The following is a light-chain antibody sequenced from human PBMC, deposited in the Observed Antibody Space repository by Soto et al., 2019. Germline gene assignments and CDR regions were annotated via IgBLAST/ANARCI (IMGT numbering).Light chain of an antibody. CDR2: AAS. CDR3: QQSYSTPLT. CDR1: QSISSY. Sequence: DIQMTQSPSSLSASVGDRVTITCRASQSISSYLNWYQQKLGKAPKLLIYAASSLQSGVPSRFSGSGSGTDYTLLIISLLPEDFATYYCQQSYSTPLTFGGGTKVEIK. V-gene: IGKV1-39*01. J-gene: IGKJ4*01.